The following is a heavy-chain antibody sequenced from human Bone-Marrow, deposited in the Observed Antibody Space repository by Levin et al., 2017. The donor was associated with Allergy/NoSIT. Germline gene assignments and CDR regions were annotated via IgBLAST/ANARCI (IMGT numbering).Heavy chain of an antibody. CDR2: VSAYSGNT. Sequence: TWVRQAPGQGLEWMGWVSAYSGNTNYALNLQDRVTMTTDTATNTAYMELTSLRSAATAIYYCARGHFPYYYYGMDVWGQGTTVVVSS. V-gene: IGHV1-18*01. CDR3: ARGHFPYYYYGMDV. J-gene: IGHJ6*02.